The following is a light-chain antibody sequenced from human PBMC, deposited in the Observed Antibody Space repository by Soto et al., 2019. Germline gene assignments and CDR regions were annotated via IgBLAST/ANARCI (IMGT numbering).Light chain of an antibody. CDR3: CSDEGSRV. CDR2: EGS. CDR1: SSDVGSYNL. V-gene: IGLV2-23*01. Sequence: QSALTQPDSVSGSPGQSITISCTGTSSDVGSYNLVSWYQQQPGKAPKLMIYEGSTRTSGVSNRFSGSKSGNTASLTISGLQAEDEADYYCCSDEGSRVLGGGTKLTV. J-gene: IGLJ3*02.